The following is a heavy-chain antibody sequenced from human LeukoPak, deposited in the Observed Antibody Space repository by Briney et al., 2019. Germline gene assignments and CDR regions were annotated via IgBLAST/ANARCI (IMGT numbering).Heavy chain of an antibody. Sequence: SETLSLTCTVSGGSISSYYWSWIRQPPGKGLEWIGHIYYSGSTNYNPSLKSRVTISVDTSKNQFSLKLSSVTAADTAVYYCASTTVTTRYYYYGMDVWGQGTTVTVSS. CDR3: ASTTVTTRYYYYGMDV. J-gene: IGHJ6*02. D-gene: IGHD4-17*01. V-gene: IGHV4-59*08. CDR2: IYYSGST. CDR1: GGSISSYY.